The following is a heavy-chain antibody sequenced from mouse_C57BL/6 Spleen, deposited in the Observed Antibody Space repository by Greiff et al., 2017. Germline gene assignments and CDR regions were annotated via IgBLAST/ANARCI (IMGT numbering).Heavy chain of an antibody. Sequence: EVKLVESEGGLVQPGSSMKLSCTASGFTFSDYYMAWVRQVPEKGLEWVANINYDGSSTYYLDSLKSRFIISRDNAKNILYLQMSSLKSEDTATYYCARDRYYYGSSSFDDWGQGTTLTVSS. CDR1: GFTFSDYY. J-gene: IGHJ2*01. CDR3: ARDRYYYGSSSFDD. CDR2: INYDGSST. V-gene: IGHV5-16*01. D-gene: IGHD1-1*01.